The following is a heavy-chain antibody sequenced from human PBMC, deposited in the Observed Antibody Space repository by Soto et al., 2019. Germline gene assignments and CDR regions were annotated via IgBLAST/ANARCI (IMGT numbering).Heavy chain of an antibody. Sequence: ASVKVSCKASGGTFSSYAISWVRQAPGQGLEWMGGIIPIFGTANYAQKFQGRVTITADESTSTAYMELSSLRSEDTAVYYCARDVGIDYYDSSGSREDWFDPWGQGTLVTVSS. D-gene: IGHD3-22*01. V-gene: IGHV1-69*13. CDR3: ARDVGIDYYDSSGSREDWFDP. CDR2: IIPIFGTA. J-gene: IGHJ5*02. CDR1: GGTFSSYA.